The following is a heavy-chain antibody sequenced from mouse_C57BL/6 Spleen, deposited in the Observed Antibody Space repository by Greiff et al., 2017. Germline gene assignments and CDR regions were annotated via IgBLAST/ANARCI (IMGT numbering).Heavy chain of an antibody. J-gene: IGHJ4*01. CDR1: GYAFTNYL. CDR3: ARDYGSPYYAMDY. V-gene: IGHV1-54*01. CDR2: INPGSGGT. Sequence: QVQLQQSGAELVRPGTSVKVSCKASGYAFTNYLIEWVKQRPGQGLEWIGVINPGSGGTNYNEKFKGKATLTADKSSSTAYMQLSSLTSEDSAVYFCARDYGSPYYAMDYWGQGTSVTVSS. D-gene: IGHD1-1*01.